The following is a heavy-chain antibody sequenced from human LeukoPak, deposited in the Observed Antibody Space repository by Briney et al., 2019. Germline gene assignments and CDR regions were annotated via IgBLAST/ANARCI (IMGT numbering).Heavy chain of an antibody. CDR1: GGTFSSYA. V-gene: IGHV1-69*13. CDR2: IIPILGTA. CDR3: AARYCSSTSCYPEYNWFDP. J-gene: IGHJ5*02. D-gene: IGHD2-2*01. Sequence: SVKVSCKASGGTFSSYAISWVRQAPGQGLEWMGGIIPILGTANYAQKFQGRVTITADESTSTAYMELSSLRSEDTAVYYCAARYCSSTSCYPEYNWFDPWGQGTLVTVSS.